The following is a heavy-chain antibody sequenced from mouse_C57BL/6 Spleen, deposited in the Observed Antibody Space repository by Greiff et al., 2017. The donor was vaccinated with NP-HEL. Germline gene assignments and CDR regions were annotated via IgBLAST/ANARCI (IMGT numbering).Heavy chain of an antibody. J-gene: IGHJ1*03. Sequence: QVQLQQPGAELVRPGTSVKLSCKASGYTFTSYWMHWVKQRPGQGLEWIGVIDPSDSYTNYNQKFKGKATLTVDTSSSTAYMQLSSLTSEYSAVYYCARESTVVRYFDVWGTGTTVTVSS. CDR1: GYTFTSYW. V-gene: IGHV1-59*01. D-gene: IGHD1-1*01. CDR2: IDPSDSYT. CDR3: ARESTVVRYFDV.